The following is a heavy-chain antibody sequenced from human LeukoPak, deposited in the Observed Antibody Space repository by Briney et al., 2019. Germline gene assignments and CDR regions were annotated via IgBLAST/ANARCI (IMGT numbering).Heavy chain of an antibody. V-gene: IGHV4-34*01. Sequence: PSETLSLTCAVYGGSFSGYDLSWIRQPPGKGLEWIGEINHSGSTNYNPSLKSRVTISVDTSKTQFSLKLSSVTAADTAVYYCARDAPTAYCSGGSCYFDYWGQGTLVTVAS. J-gene: IGHJ4*02. CDR1: GGSFSGYD. CDR3: ARDAPTAYCSGGSCYFDY. CDR2: INHSGST. D-gene: IGHD2-15*01.